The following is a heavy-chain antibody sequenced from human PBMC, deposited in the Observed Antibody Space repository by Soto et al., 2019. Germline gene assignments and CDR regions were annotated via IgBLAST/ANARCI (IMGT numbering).Heavy chain of an antibody. CDR3: ARGGRIRASGWFDY. J-gene: IGHJ4*02. D-gene: IGHD6-19*01. V-gene: IGHV1-69*01. CDR1: GGTFSRHA. Sequence: QVQLVQSGAEVRKPGSSVKVSCKASGGTFSRHAISWVRQAPGQGLEWMGGIIPIFGTANHAQKFQGRVTIIADESTSTVYMELSSLRSEDTAMYYCARGGRIRASGWFDYWGQGTLVTVSS. CDR2: IIPIFGTA.